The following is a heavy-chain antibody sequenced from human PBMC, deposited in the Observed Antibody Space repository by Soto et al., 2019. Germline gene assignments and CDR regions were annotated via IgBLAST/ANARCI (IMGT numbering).Heavy chain of an antibody. V-gene: IGHV4-39*01. D-gene: IGHD3-22*01. Sequence: LSLTCTVSGGSISSSSYYWGWIRQPPGKGLEWIGSIYYSGSTYYNPSLKSRVTISVDTSKNQFSLKLSSVTAADTAVYYCARHALYYYDSSEFDYWGQGTLVTVSS. CDR1: GGSISSSSYY. J-gene: IGHJ4*02. CDR2: IYYSGST. CDR3: ARHALYYYDSSEFDY.